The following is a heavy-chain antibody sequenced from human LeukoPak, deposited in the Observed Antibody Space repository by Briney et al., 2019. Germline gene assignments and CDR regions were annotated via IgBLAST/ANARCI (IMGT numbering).Heavy chain of an antibody. J-gene: IGHJ3*02. V-gene: IGHV3-48*03. CDR3: ARGYKTLGAFDI. Sequence: GGSLRLSCAASGFTFSSYEMNWVRQAPGKGLDWVSYISSSGNTIYYADSVKGRFTISRDNAKNSLYLQMNSLRAEDTAIYYCARGYKTLGAFDIWGQGTIVTVSS. D-gene: IGHD3-10*01. CDR1: GFTFSSYE. CDR2: ISSSGNTI.